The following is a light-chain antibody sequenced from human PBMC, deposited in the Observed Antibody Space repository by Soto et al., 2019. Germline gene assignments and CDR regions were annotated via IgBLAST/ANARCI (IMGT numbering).Light chain of an antibody. Sequence: DIQMTQSPSTLSSFVGDRVTITCRASQSIGVWLAWYQQKPGKAPKLLIYDASNLQTGVPSRFSGSGSGTEFTPTISSLQPDDFATYYCQHYNSYSEAFGQGTKVDI. CDR1: QSIGVW. V-gene: IGKV1-5*01. CDR2: DAS. J-gene: IGKJ1*01. CDR3: QHYNSYSEA.